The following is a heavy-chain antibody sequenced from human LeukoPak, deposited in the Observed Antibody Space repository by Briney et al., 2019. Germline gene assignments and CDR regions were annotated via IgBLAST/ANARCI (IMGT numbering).Heavy chain of an antibody. CDR1: GGSFSGYY. Sequence: SETLSLTCAVYGGSFSGYYWSWIRQPPGKGLEWIGEINHSGSTNYNPSLKSRVTISVDTSKNQFSLKLSSVTAADTAVYYCARGSERQWLVRTTRFDYWGQGTLVTVSS. V-gene: IGHV4-34*01. CDR3: ARGSERQWLVRTTRFDY. J-gene: IGHJ4*02. CDR2: INHSGST. D-gene: IGHD6-19*01.